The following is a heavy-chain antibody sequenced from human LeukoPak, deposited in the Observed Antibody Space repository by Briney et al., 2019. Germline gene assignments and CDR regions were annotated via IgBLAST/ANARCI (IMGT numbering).Heavy chain of an antibody. V-gene: IGHV1-2*02. CDR1: GYTFTGYY. D-gene: IGHD1-26*01. CDR3: ARVGGATTFYFDY. CDR2: INPNSGGT. J-gene: IGHJ4*02. Sequence: ASVKVSCNASGYTFTGYYMHWVRQAPGQGLEWMGWINPNSGGTNYAQKFQGRVTMTRDTSISTAYMELSRLRFDDTAVYYCARVGGATTFYFDYWGQGTLVTVSS.